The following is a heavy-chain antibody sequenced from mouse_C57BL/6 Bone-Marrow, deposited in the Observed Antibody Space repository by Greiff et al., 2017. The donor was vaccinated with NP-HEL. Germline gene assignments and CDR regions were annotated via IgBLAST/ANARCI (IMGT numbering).Heavy chain of an antibody. CDR1: GYTFTTYP. V-gene: IGHV1-47*01. Sequence: VQLQESGAELVKPGASVKMSCKASGYTFTTYPIEWMKQNHGKSLEWIGNFHPYNDDTKYNEKFKGKATLTVEQSSSTVYLELSRLTSDDSAVYYCARGVVAEGYWYFDVWGTGTTVTVSS. CDR3: ARGVVAEGYWYFDV. J-gene: IGHJ1*03. D-gene: IGHD1-1*01. CDR2: FHPYNDDT.